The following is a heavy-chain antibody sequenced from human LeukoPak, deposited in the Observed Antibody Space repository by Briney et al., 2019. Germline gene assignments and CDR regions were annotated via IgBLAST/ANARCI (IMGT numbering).Heavy chain of an antibody. CDR1: GFTFSRHG. D-gene: IGHD3-9*01. Sequence: GGSLRLSCAASGFTFSRHGINWVRQAPGKGLEWVSGITPSGSVSYYAESVKGRFTISRDNSKNTVSLHMNSLRAEDTALYYCARDLDWGAFDAWSQGTLVTVSS. CDR2: ITPSGSVS. CDR3: ARDLDWGAFDA. J-gene: IGHJ5*02. V-gene: IGHV3-23*01.